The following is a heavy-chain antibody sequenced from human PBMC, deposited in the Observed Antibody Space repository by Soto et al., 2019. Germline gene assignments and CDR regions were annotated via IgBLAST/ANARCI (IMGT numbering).Heavy chain of an antibody. D-gene: IGHD1-7*01. CDR1: GFTFDDYA. Sequence: EVQLVESGGGLVQPGRSLRLSCAASGFTFDDYAMHWVRQAPGKGLEWVSGISWNSSIGYADSVKGRFTISRDNAKNSLYLQMNSLRAEDTALYFCAKGGYNWNSYLHYWGQGTLVTVSS. CDR2: ISWNSSI. J-gene: IGHJ4*02. CDR3: AKGGYNWNSYLHY. V-gene: IGHV3-9*01.